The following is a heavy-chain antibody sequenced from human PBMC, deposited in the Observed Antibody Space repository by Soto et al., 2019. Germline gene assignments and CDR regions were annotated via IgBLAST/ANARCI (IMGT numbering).Heavy chain of an antibody. CDR1: GYTLTALS. J-gene: IGHJ6*02. D-gene: IGHD5-18*01. V-gene: IGHV1-24*01. CDR2: FDPEDGET. Sequence: ASVKVSCKVSGYTLTALSMHWVRQAPGKGLEWMGGFDPEDGETIYAQKFQGRVTMTEDTSTDTAYMELSSLRSEDTAVYYCATTLCFDGYNEYHYYGMDVWAQRTTVPVS. CDR3: ATTLCFDGYNEYHYYGMDV.